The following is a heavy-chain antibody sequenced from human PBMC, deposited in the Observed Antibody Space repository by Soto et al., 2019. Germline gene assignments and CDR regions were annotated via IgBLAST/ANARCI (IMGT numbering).Heavy chain of an antibody. CDR1: GITFGSRA. CDR2: ITDTGGDA. CDR3: VKDRMAYNSVWDPFDI. V-gene: IGHV3-23*01. J-gene: IGHJ3*02. D-gene: IGHD1-20*01. Sequence: EVQLLESGGDLIQPGGSLRLSCVASGITFGSRAMSWVRQAPGEGLEWVSTITDTGGDAKYADSVRGRFTISRDNSKNTLLLQMNSLRAEDTAVYYCVKDRMAYNSVWDPFDIWGQGTMVTVSS.